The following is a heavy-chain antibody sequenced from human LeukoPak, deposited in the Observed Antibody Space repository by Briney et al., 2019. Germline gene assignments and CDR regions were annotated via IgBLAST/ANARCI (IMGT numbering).Heavy chain of an antibody. V-gene: IGHV4-34*01. J-gene: IGHJ3*02. Sequence: SETLSLTCAISGGSFSGHYYYWNWVRQSPGKGLEWIGEINHGGSTNYNPSLKSRVTISVDTSRTQFSLKLTSVTATDTAVYYCARLVKMVIIPPAGKPRPLHTRGTDIWGPGTMVTVSS. CDR3: ARLVKMVIIPPAGKPRPLHTRGTDI. CDR1: GGSFSGHYYY. CDR2: INHGGST. D-gene: IGHD3-3*01.